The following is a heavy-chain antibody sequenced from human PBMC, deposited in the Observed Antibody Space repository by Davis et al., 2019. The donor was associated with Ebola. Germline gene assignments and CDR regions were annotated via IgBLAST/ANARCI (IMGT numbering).Heavy chain of an antibody. CDR2: LNPNSGNT. CDR3: AREAGTSPVAFDI. D-gene: IGHD4-17*01. Sequence: AASVKVSCKTSGYTFTNYDINWVRQATGQGLEWMGWLNPNSGNTDSTHKFQGRLTMTKNISIGTAYMELSTLTSEDTAVYYCAREAGTSPVAFDIWGQGTMVTVSS. CDR1: GYTFTNYD. V-gene: IGHV1-8*01. J-gene: IGHJ3*02.